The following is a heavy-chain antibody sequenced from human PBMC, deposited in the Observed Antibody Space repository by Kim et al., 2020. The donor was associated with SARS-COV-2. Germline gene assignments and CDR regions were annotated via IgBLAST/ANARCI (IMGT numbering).Heavy chain of an antibody. CDR2: IYHSGST. J-gene: IGHJ4*02. CDR1: GGSISSSNW. V-gene: IGHV4-4*02. CDR3: ASYGRATSGLAAAYY. D-gene: IGHD6-13*01. Sequence: SETLSLTCAVSGGSISSSNWWSWVRQPPGKGLEWIGEIYHSGSTNYNPSLKSRVTISVDKSKNQFSLKLSSVTAADTAVYYCASYGRATSGLAAAYYWGQGTLVTVSS.